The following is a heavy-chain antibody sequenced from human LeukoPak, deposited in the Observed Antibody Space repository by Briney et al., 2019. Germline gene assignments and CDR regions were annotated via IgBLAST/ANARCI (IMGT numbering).Heavy chain of an antibody. CDR2: INRSGST. V-gene: IGHV4-34*01. CDR1: GGSFSGYY. Sequence: SETLSLTCAVYGGSFSGYYWSWIRQPPGKGLEWIGEINRSGSTNYNPSLKSRVTISVDTSKNQFSPKLSSVTAADTAVYYCARSRTEWELLGYWGQGTLVTVSS. CDR3: ARSRTEWELLGY. D-gene: IGHD1-26*01. J-gene: IGHJ4*02.